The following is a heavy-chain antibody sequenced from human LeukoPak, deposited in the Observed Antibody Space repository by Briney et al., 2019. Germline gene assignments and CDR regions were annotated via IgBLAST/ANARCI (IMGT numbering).Heavy chain of an antibody. Sequence: ASVKVSCKTSGFTFNTYGFSWVRQAPGQGFEWMGWISGYSGNTIHAQKFQGRLSMTTDTSTSTVFMELRSLRSDDTALYFCARDRAYSNPPGFWGQGTLVTVSS. J-gene: IGHJ4*02. CDR3: ARDRAYSNPPGF. CDR1: GFTFNTYG. D-gene: IGHD4-11*01. CDR2: ISGYSGNT. V-gene: IGHV1-18*01.